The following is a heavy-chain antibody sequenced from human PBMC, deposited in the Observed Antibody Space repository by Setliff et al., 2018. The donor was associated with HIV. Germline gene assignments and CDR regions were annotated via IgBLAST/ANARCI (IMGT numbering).Heavy chain of an antibody. CDR1: GYTFMEYY. D-gene: IGHD1-1*01. V-gene: IGHV1-2*02. J-gene: IGHJ4*02. CDR2: ISPDNANT. Sequence: ASVKVSCKASGYTFMEYYIHWLRQAPGQGLEWMGWISPDNANTRISQRFRGSVTMTRDRSINTAYMELGGLHSDDTAVYYCARQLYNSLDFWGQGALVTVSS. CDR3: ARQLYNSLDF.